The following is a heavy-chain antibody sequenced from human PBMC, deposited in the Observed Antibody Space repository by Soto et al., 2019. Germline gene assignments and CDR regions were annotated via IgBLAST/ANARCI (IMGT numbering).Heavy chain of an antibody. CDR1: GFTFTSSA. D-gene: IGHD4-17*01. CDR3: ADDTLRGSSGMDV. CDR2: IVVGSGNT. Sequence: ASVKVSCKASGFTFTSSAVQWVRQARGQRLEWIGWIVVGSGNTNYARKFQERVTITRDMSTSTAYMELSSLRSEDTAVYYCADDTLRGSSGMDVWGQGTTVTVSS. V-gene: IGHV1-58*01. J-gene: IGHJ6*02.